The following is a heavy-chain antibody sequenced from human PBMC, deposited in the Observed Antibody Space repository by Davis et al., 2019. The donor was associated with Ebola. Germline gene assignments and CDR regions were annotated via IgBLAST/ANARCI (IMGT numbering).Heavy chain of an antibody. J-gene: IGHJ4*02. V-gene: IGHV1-8*01. CDR2: MNPNTGDT. Sequence: AASVTVSCKASGYTFSSFDINWVRQVPGQGLEWMGWMNPNTGDTGHGQNFQGRVTVTTDTSTSTAYMELRSLRSDDTAMYFCARDRYNWNDFDYWGQGTLVTVSS. D-gene: IGHD1-20*01. CDR3: ARDRYNWNDFDY. CDR1: GYTFSSFD.